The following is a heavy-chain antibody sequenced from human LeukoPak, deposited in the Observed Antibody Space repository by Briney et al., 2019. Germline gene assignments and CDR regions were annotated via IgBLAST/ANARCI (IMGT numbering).Heavy chain of an antibody. D-gene: IGHD1-26*01. CDR1: GFTFSSYG. Sequence: GGSLRLSCAASGFTFSSYGMHWVRQAPGKGLEWVAVIWYDGSNKYYADSVKGRFTISRDNSKNTLYLQMNSLRAEDTAVYYCAKTYSRIVGATDVDYWGQGTLVTVSS. V-gene: IGHV3-33*06. J-gene: IGHJ4*02. CDR3: AKTYSRIVGATDVDY. CDR2: IWYDGSNK.